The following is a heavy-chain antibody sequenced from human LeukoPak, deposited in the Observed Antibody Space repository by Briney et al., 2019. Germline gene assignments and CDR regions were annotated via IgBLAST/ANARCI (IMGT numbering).Heavy chain of an antibody. V-gene: IGHV4-34*01. D-gene: IGHD5-18*01. J-gene: IGHJ4*02. CDR1: GGSFTNYY. CDR2: INHSGST. CDR3: ARGGYSYGSRFYYFDY. Sequence: SETLSLTCAVYGGSFTNYYWSWIRQPPGKGLEWIGEINHSGSTKYNPSLKSRVTISIDTSKNQLSLKLSSVTAADTAVYYCARGGYSYGSRFYYFDYWGQGTLVTVSS.